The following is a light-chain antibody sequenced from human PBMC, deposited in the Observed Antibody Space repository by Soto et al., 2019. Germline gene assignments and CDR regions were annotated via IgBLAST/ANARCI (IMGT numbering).Light chain of an antibody. J-gene: IGKJ4*01. CDR1: QSVSSN. V-gene: IGKV3-11*01. Sequence: EIVMTQSPATLSLSPGIRATLSCRASQSVSSNLAWYQQKPGQAPRLLIYDASNRATGIPARFSGSGSGTDFTLTISSLEPEDFAVYYCQQRSNWPTFGGGTKVDNK. CDR3: QQRSNWPT. CDR2: DAS.